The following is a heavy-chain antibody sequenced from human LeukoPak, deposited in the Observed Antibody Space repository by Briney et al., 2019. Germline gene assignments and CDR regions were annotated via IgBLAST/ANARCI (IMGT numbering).Heavy chain of an antibody. V-gene: IGHV1-69*05. CDR2: IIPIFGTA. D-gene: IGHD3-10*01. CDR1: GGTFSSYA. CDR3: ARDRYYGSGSYFDY. Sequence: SVKVSCKASGGTFSSYAISWVRQAPGQGLEWMGGIIPIFGTANYAQKFQGRVTITTNESTSTAYMELSSLRSEDTAVYYCARDRYYGSGSYFDYWGQGTLVTVSS. J-gene: IGHJ4*02.